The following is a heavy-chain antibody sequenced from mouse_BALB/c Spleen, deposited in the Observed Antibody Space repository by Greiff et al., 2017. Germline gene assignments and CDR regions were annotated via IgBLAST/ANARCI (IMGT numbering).Heavy chain of an antibody. CDR1: GYTFTSYN. Sequence: QVQLQQPGAELVKPGASVKMSCKASGYTFTSYNMHWVKQTPGQGLEWTGAIYPGNGDTSYNQKFKGKATLTADKSSSTAYMQLSSLTSEDSAVYYCARGMITTVYYAMDYWGQGTSVTVSS. D-gene: IGHD2-4*01. V-gene: IGHV1-12*01. J-gene: IGHJ4*01. CDR3: ARGMITTVYYAMDY. CDR2: IYPGNGDT.